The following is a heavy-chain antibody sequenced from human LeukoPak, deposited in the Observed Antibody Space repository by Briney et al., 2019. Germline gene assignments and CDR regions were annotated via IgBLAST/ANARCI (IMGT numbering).Heavy chain of an antibody. CDR3: ARSRRYFDWLLYDGSGWFDP. Sequence: PSETLSLTCAVYGGSFSGYYWSWIRQPPGKGLEWIGEINHSGSTNYNPSLKSRVTISVDTSKNQFSLKLSSVTAADTAVYYCARSRRYFDWLLYDGSGWFDPWGQGTLVTVSS. V-gene: IGHV4-34*01. CDR1: GGSFSGYY. CDR2: INHSGST. D-gene: IGHD3-9*01. J-gene: IGHJ5*02.